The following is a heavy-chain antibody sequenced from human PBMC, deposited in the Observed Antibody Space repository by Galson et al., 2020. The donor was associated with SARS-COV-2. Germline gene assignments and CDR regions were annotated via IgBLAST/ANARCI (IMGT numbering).Heavy chain of an antibody. CDR3: AKDSFEVVTFQRMDYFHY. D-gene: IGHD3-3*01. Sequence: GGSLRLSCAASGFTFTTYGMHWVRQAPGKGLEWVAFIWYDGSNKYYADSVKGRFTISRDNSKNMVYLEMNSLRAEDTAVYYCAKDSFEVVTFQRMDYFHYWGQGTLVTVSS. CDR1: GFTFTTYG. CDR2: IWYDGSNK. J-gene: IGHJ4*02. V-gene: IGHV3-30*02.